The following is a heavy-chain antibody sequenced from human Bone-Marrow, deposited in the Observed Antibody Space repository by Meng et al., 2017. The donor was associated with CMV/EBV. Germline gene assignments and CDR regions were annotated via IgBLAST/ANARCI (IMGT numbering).Heavy chain of an antibody. CDR3: ARLLGYCSSTRCYTDNYFDY. D-gene: IGHD2-2*02. V-gene: IGHV1-2*02. CDR1: GYTFTGYY. CDR2: INPNSGGT. J-gene: IGHJ4*02. Sequence: ASVKVSCKASGYTFTGYYMHWVRQAPGQGLGWMGWINPNSGGTNYAQKFQGRVTMTRDTSISTAYMELSRLRSDDTAVYYCARLLGYCSSTRCYTDNYFDYWGQGTLVTVSS.